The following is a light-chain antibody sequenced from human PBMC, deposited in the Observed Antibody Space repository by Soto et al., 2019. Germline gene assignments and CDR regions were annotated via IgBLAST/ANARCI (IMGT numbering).Light chain of an antibody. CDR3: SSYTSSSTYV. Sequence: QSALTQPASVSGSPGQSITISCIGTSSDVGYYNYVSWYQQHPGKAPKLMIYDVRNRPSGVSNRFSGSKSGNTASLTISGLQAEDEADYYCSSYTSSSTYVFGTGTKLTVL. J-gene: IGLJ1*01. V-gene: IGLV2-14*03. CDR2: DVR. CDR1: SSDVGYYNY.